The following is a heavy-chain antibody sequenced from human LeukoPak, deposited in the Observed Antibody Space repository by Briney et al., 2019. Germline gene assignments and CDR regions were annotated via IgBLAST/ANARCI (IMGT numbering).Heavy chain of an antibody. V-gene: IGHV3-23*01. CDR3: VKDRPNYYGSNGHYYRQNGDY. J-gene: IGHJ4*02. Sequence: GGSLRLSCAASGFTFSIYGMSWVRQAPGKGLEWVSSITSSSSASFYADSVKGRFTISRDNSRDTMYLQMNSLIAGDTAIYYCVKDRPNYYGSNGHYYRQNGDYWGQGTLVAVSS. D-gene: IGHD3-22*01. CDR2: ITSSSSAS. CDR1: GFTFSIYG.